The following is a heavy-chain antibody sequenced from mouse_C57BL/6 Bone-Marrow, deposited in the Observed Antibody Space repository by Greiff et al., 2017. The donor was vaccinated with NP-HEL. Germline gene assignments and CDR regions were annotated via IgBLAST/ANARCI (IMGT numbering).Heavy chain of an antibody. D-gene: IGHD1-1*01. V-gene: IGHV5-4*01. CDR3: ARDRSYYGSSLYAMDY. Sequence: EVHLVESGGGLVKPGGSLKLSCAASGFTFSSYAMSWVRQTPEKRLEWVATISDGGSYTYYPDNVKGRFTISRDNAKNNLYLQMSHLKSEDTAMYYCARDRSYYGSSLYAMDYWGQGTSVTVAS. CDR2: ISDGGSYT. CDR1: GFTFSSYA. J-gene: IGHJ4*01.